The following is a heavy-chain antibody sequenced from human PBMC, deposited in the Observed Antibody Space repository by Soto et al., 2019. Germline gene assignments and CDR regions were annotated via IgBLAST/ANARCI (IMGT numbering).Heavy chain of an antibody. D-gene: IGHD3-10*01. Sequence: ASVKVSCKASGGTFSSYAISWVRQAPGQGLEWMGGIIPSFSTANYAQKFQGRVTITADKSTSTAYMELSSLRSEDTAVYYCARKGTMVRGVIIDPGNYYYGMDVWGQGTTVTVSS. V-gene: IGHV1-69*06. CDR3: ARKGTMVRGVIIDPGNYYYGMDV. CDR1: GGTFSSYA. CDR2: IIPSFSTA. J-gene: IGHJ6*02.